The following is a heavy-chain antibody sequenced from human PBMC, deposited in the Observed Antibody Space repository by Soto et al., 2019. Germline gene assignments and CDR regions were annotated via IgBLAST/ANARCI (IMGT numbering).Heavy chain of an antibody. D-gene: IGHD6-19*01. CDR2: ISDDGSNK. CDR1: GFTFSSFA. CDR3: ARVEQWLYIAKY. Sequence: LRLSCATSGFTFSSFAMHWVRQAPGKGLEWVAVISDDGSNKYYADSVKGRFTISRDNSKNTLYLQMNSLRGEDTAVYSCARVEQWLYIAKYWGQGTLVTVSS. V-gene: IGHV3-30*04. J-gene: IGHJ4*02.